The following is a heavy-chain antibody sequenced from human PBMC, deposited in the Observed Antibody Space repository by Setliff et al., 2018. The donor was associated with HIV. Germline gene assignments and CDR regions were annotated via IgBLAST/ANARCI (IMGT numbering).Heavy chain of an antibody. J-gene: IGHJ4*02. V-gene: IGHV4-39*01. CDR1: GGSSSSFSYY. CDR3: TIPASSLAPN. Sequence: SQTMSLTCTVSGGSSSSFSYYWGWIRQSPGKGLEWIARIRSSGDTYYNPSLQSRVIISVDTSNTQISLKLTSVTAADTAVYYCTIPASSLAPNWGRGTQVTVSS. CDR2: IRSSGDT.